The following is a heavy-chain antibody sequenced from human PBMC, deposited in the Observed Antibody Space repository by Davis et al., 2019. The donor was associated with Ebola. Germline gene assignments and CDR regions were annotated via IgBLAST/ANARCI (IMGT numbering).Heavy chain of an antibody. J-gene: IGHJ6*02. D-gene: IGHD6-13*01. V-gene: IGHV5-51*01. CDR2: IYPGDSDT. CDR1: GYSFTNYW. Sequence: KVSCKGSGYSFTNYWIAWVRQMPGKGLEWMGIIYPGDSDTRYSPSFRGQVTISADKSISTAYLQWSSLKASDTAMYYCARAESYSSSWYPDVYYYYGMDVWGQGTTVTVSS. CDR3: ARAESYSSSWYPDVYYYYGMDV.